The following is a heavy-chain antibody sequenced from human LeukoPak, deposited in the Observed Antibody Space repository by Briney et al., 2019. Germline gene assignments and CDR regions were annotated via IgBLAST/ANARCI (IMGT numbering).Heavy chain of an antibody. D-gene: IGHD3-9*01. CDR3: ARDRSDILTGYNDAFDI. Sequence: AGGSLRLSCADSGFTFSSYWMSWVRQAPGKELEWVANIKQDGSEKYYVDSVKGRFTISRDNAKKSLYLQMNSLRAEDTAVYYCARDRSDILTGYNDAFDIWGQGTMVTVSS. J-gene: IGHJ3*02. CDR2: IKQDGSEK. CDR1: GFTFSSYW. V-gene: IGHV3-7*01.